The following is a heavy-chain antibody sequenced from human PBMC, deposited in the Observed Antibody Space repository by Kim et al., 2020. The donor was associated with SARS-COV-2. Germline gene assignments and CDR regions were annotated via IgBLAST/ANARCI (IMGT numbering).Heavy chain of an antibody. V-gene: IGHV4-31*03. Sequence: SETLSLTCTVSGGSISSGGYYWSWIRQHPGKGLEWIGYIYYSGSTYYNPSLKSRVTISVDTSKNQFSLKLSSVTAADTAVYYCAREHCSGGSCQGFDYWGQGTLVTVSS. D-gene: IGHD2-15*01. J-gene: IGHJ4*02. CDR3: AREHCSGGSCQGFDY. CDR2: IYYSGST. CDR1: GGSISSGGYY.